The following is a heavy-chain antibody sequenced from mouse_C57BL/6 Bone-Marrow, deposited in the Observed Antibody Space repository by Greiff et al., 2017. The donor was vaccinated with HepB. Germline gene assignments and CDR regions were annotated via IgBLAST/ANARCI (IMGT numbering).Heavy chain of an antibody. Sequence: DVKLVESGTVLARPGASVKMSCKTSGYTFTSYWMHWVKQRPGQGLEWIGAIYPGNSDTSYNQKFKGKAKLTAVTSASTAYMELSSLTNEDSAVYYCTRGDDVRYAMDYWGQGTSVTVSS. J-gene: IGHJ4*01. CDR1: GYTFTSYW. CDR3: TRGDDVRYAMDY. CDR2: IYPGNSDT. D-gene: IGHD2-12*01. V-gene: IGHV1-5*01.